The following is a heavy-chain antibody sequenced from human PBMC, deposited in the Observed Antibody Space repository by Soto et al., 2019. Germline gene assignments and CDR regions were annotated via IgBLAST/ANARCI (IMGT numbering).Heavy chain of an antibody. D-gene: IGHD3-3*01. V-gene: IGHV4-34*01. CDR2: INHSGST. CDR1: GGSFSGYY. J-gene: IGHJ6*02. Sequence: SETLSLTCAVCGGSFSGYYWSWIRQPPGKGLEWIGEINHSGSTNYNPSLKSRVTISVDTSKNQFSLKLSSVTAADTAVYYCARGRVYAFWSGYYRHGMDVWGQGTTVTVSS. CDR3: ARGRVYAFWSGYYRHGMDV.